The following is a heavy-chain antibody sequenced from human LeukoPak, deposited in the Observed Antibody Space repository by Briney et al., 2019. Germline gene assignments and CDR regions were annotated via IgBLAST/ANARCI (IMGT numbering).Heavy chain of an antibody. CDR2: IYYSGST. D-gene: IGHD3-22*01. J-gene: IGHJ3*02. V-gene: IGHV4-39*07. CDR3: ARDRYYYDTSGPPLDI. Sequence: SETLSLTCTVSGGSISSSSYYWGWIRQPPGKGLEWIGSIYYSGSTYYNPSLKSRVTISVDTSKNQFSLRLSSVTAAVTAVYYCARDRYYYDTSGPPLDIWGQGTMVTVSS. CDR1: GGSISSSSYY.